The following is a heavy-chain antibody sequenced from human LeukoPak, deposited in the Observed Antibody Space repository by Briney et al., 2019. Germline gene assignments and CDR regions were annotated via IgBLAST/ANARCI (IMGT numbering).Heavy chain of an antibody. D-gene: IGHD1-26*01. Sequence: PSETLSLTCSVSGGSINSNSHYWGWIRQPPGKGLEWIGSMYYKGNTYYNPSLKSRVTISVDMSKNQFSLKLSSVTAEDTAVYYCARLKVGTTHPDYWGQGTLVTVSS. CDR1: GGSINSNSHY. CDR2: MYYKGNT. V-gene: IGHV4-39*01. J-gene: IGHJ4*02. CDR3: ARLKVGTTHPDY.